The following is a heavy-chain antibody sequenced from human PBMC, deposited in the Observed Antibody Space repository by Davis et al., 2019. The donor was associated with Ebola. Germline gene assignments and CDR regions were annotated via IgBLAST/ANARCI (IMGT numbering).Heavy chain of an antibody. J-gene: IGHJ4*02. V-gene: IGHV1-46*01. CDR2: INPSGGVT. CDR3: ARGFYGSGTDYTSSYYFDN. Sequence: ASVTVSCKASGYTFTTYYMHWVRQAPGQGLEWMGIINPSGGVTNYAQKFQGRVTMTRDTATGTVHMELSSLRSEDTAVYYCARGFYGSGTDYTSSYYFDNWGQGTLVTVSS. D-gene: IGHD3-10*01. CDR1: GYTFTTYY.